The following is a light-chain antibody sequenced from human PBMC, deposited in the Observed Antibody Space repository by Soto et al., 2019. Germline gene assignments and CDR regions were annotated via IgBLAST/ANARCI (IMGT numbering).Light chain of an antibody. CDR2: RAS. Sequence: IQMTQYPSSLSASVGDKVSITCRASQTISNWVAWYQHKPGKAPKLLIYRASDLDTGVPSRFSATGSGTEFTLTISSRQPDDFASDDCQQYDTHWTFGQGTKVEI. CDR3: QQYDTHWT. J-gene: IGKJ1*01. V-gene: IGKV1-5*03. CDR1: QTISNW.